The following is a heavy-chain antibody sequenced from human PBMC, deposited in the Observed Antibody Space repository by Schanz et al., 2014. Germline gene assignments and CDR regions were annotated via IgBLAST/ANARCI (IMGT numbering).Heavy chain of an antibody. CDR1: GYTFTSDS. V-gene: IGHV1-46*03. J-gene: IGHJ4*02. D-gene: IGHD6-13*01. Sequence: QVQLVQSGGEVKTPGASVKVSCKASGYTFTSDSMHWVRQAPGQGLEWMGMINPSGGSTTYAQKFQGRVTMTRDTSTSTVYMELSSLRSEDTAVYYCARDGVDAAAGGNYWGQGTLVTVSS. CDR3: ARDGVDAAAGGNY. CDR2: INPSGGST.